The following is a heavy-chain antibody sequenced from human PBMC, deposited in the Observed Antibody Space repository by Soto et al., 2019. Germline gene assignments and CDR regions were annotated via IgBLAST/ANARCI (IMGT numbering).Heavy chain of an antibody. J-gene: IGHJ4*02. CDR1: GGSISSSSYY. CDR2: IYYSGST. CDR3: ARRGFLGELGY. D-gene: IGHD3-16*01. Sequence: QLQLQESGPRLVKPSETMSVTCTVSGGSISSSSYYWGWIRQPPGKGLEWIGSIYYSGSTYYNPSLKSRVTISVDTSKNQCSLKLSSLTAADTAVYYCARRGFLGELGYWGQGTLVTVSS. V-gene: IGHV4-39*01.